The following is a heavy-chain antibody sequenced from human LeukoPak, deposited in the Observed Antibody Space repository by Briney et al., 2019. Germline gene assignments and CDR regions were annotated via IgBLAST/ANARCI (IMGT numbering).Heavy chain of an antibody. CDR3: AKDGLYDSSGYYYPLGY. J-gene: IGHJ4*02. CDR2: IIAGGNRT. D-gene: IGHD3-22*01. V-gene: IGHV3-23*01. CDR1: GFTFDSYA. Sequence: GGSLRLSCAASGFTFDSYAISWVRLAPGKGPEWFSFIIAGGNRTYFAEYVKGRFTISRDNSKNTLYLQMNSLRAEDTAVYYCAKDGLYDSSGYYYPLGYWGQGTLVTVSS.